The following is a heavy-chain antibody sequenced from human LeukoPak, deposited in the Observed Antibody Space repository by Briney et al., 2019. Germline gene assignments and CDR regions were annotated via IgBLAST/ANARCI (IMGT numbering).Heavy chain of an antibody. D-gene: IGHD3-22*01. J-gene: IGHJ4*02. CDR2: ISSSGSTI. Sequence: PGGSLRLSCAASGFTFSDYYMSWIRQAPGKGLEWVSYISSSGSTIYYADSVKGRFTISRDNAKNSLYLQMNSLRAEDMAVYYCARAEHDSSGYYISDYWGQGTLVTVSS. V-gene: IGHV3-11*01. CDR1: GFTFSDYY. CDR3: ARAEHDSSGYYISDY.